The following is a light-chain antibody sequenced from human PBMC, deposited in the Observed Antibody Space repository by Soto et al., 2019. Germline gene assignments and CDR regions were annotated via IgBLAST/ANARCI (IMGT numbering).Light chain of an antibody. Sequence: EIVMTQSPATLSVSPGERATLSCRASQSVSSNLAWYQQKPGQAPRLLIYGPSTRATGIPARFSGSGSGTEFTLTISSLQSEDFAVYYCPQYNNWPSQFTFGPGTKVDIK. CDR3: PQYNNWPSQFT. V-gene: IGKV3-15*01. J-gene: IGKJ3*01. CDR1: QSVSSN. CDR2: GPS.